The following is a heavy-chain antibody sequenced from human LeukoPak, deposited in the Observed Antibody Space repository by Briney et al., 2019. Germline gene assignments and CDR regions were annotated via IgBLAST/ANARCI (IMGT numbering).Heavy chain of an antibody. V-gene: IGHV3-23*01. J-gene: IGHJ4*02. CDR1: GXTFSSYA. CDR3: AKEGATMVRGVIMREPYFDY. Sequence: GGSLRLSCAASGXTFSSYAVSWVRQAPGKGLEWVSAISGSGGSTYYADSVKGRFTISRDNSKNTLYLQMNSLRAEDTAVYYCAKEGATMVRGVIMREPYFDYWGQGTLVTVSS. D-gene: IGHD3-10*01. CDR2: ISGSGGST.